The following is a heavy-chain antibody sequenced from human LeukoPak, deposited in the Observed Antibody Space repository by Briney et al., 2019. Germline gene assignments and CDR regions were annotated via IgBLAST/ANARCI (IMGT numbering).Heavy chain of an antibody. CDR2: INPNSGGT. CDR3: ARDRGSGSGGGDFDY. Sequence: ASVKVSCKASGGTFSSYAISWVRQAPGQGLEWMGWINPNSGGTNYAQKFQGRVTMTRDTSITTAHMELSRLRSDDTAVYYCARDRGSGSGGGDFDYWGQGTLVTVSS. CDR1: GGTFSSYA. D-gene: IGHD3-10*01. V-gene: IGHV1-2*02. J-gene: IGHJ4*02.